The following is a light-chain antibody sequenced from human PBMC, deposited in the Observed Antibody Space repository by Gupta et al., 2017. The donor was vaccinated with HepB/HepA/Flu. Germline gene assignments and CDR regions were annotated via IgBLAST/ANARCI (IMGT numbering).Light chain of an antibody. J-gene: IGLJ2*01. V-gene: IGLV3-21*03. Sequence: SYVVTQPPSVSVAPGKTARITCGRDRIGTKTVDWYQQRPGQAPLLVAYDDYDRPSGIRERFYASKSGNTATLPISRVEAGDEADYYCHVLDATSDSVVFGGGTKMTVL. CDR3: HVLDATSDSVV. CDR1: RIGTKT. CDR2: DDY.